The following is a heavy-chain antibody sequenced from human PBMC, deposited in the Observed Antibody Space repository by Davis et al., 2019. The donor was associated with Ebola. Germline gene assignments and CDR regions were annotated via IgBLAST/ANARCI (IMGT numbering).Heavy chain of an antibody. D-gene: IGHD4-17*01. V-gene: IGHV3-30*04. Sequence: GGSLRLSCAASGFTFRTYAMSWVRQAPGKGLEWVAVIWYDGSNKYYADSVKGRFTISRDNSKNTLYLQMNSLRAEDTAVYYCARSYGRYYYYGMDVWGQGTTVTVSS. CDR1: GFTFRTYA. CDR2: IWYDGSNK. J-gene: IGHJ6*02. CDR3: ARSYGRYYYYGMDV.